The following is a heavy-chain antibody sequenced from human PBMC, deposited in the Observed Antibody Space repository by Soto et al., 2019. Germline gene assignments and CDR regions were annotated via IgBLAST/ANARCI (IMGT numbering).Heavy chain of an antibody. V-gene: IGHV4-59*01. CDR3: ARGGGTVWGSHRFDY. Sequence: PSETLSLTCTVSGGSISSYYWSWIRQPPGKGLEWIGYIYYSGSTNYNPSLKSRVTISVDTSKNQFSLKLSSVTAADTAVYYCARGGGTVWGSHRFDYWGQGTLVTV. J-gene: IGHJ4*02. CDR2: IYYSGST. D-gene: IGHD3-16*02. CDR1: GGSISSYY.